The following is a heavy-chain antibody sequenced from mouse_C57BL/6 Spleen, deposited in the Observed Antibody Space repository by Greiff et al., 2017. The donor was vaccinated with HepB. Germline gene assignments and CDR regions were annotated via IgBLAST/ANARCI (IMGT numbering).Heavy chain of an antibody. D-gene: IGHD1-1*01. CDR1: GYTFTDYE. V-gene: IGHV1-15*01. CDR2: IDPETGGT. J-gene: IGHJ3*01. Sequence: VQGVESGAELVRPGASVTLSCKASGYTFTDYEMHWVKQTPVHGLEWIGAIDPETGGTAYNQKFKGKAILTADKSSSTAYMELRSLTSEDSAVYYCTRWYYGTPFAYWGQGTLVTVSA. CDR3: TRWYYGTPFAY.